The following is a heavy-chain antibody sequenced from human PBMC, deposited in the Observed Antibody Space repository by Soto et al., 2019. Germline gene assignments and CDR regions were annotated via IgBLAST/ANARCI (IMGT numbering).Heavy chain of an antibody. CDR3: ANGEEGYSLDYYYGMDV. CDR1: GFTFSSYA. D-gene: IGHD5-18*01. V-gene: IGHV3-23*01. Sequence: EVQLLESGGGLVQPGGSLRLSCAASGFTFSSYAMSWVRQAPGKGLEWVSAISGSGGSTYYADSVKGRFTISRDNSKNTLYLQMNSLRAEDTAVYYCANGEEGYSLDYYYGMDVWGQGTTVTVSS. J-gene: IGHJ6*02. CDR2: ISGSGGST.